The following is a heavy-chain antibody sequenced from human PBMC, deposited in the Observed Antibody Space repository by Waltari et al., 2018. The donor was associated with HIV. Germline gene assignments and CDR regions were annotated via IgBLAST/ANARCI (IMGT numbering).Heavy chain of an antibody. Sequence: QVQLQESGPGLVKPSETLSLTCTVSGGSISSYYWSWIRQPPGKGLEWIGYIYYSGSTNYNPSRKSRVTISVDTSKNQFSLKLSSVTAADTAVYYCARASGSYGGWFDPWGQGTLVTVSS. D-gene: IGHD1-26*01. V-gene: IGHV4-59*01. CDR2: IYYSGST. CDR1: GGSISSYY. J-gene: IGHJ5*02. CDR3: ARASGSYGGWFDP.